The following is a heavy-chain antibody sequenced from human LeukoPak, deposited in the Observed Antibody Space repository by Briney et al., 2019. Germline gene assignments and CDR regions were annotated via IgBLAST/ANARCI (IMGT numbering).Heavy chain of an antibody. D-gene: IGHD4-11*01. Sequence: ASVKVSCKASGYTFTSYYMHWVRQAPGQGLEWMGWINPNSGGTNYAQKFQGRVTMTRDTSISTAYMELSRLRSDDTAVYYCAREMTTVTTGGAFDIWGQGTMVTVSS. CDR2: INPNSGGT. CDR1: GYTFTSYY. CDR3: AREMTTVTTGGAFDI. V-gene: IGHV1-2*02. J-gene: IGHJ3*02.